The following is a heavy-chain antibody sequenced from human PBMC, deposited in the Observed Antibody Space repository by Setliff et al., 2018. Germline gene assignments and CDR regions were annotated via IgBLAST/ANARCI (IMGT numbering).Heavy chain of an antibody. J-gene: IGHJ4*02. CDR3: ASGAPGRYCSGDSCSYFDY. Sequence: ASVKVSCKASGYTFTSYDINWVRQATGQGLEWMGWMNPTSGNTGYAQKFQGRVTMTRNTSISTAYLELSSLRSEDTAVYYCASGAPGRYCSGDSCSYFDYWGQGILVTVSS. V-gene: IGHV1-8*01. CDR1: GYTFTSYD. CDR2: MNPTSGNT. D-gene: IGHD2-15*01.